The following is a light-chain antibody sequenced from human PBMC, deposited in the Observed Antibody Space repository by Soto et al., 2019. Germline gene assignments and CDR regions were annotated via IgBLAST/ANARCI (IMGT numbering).Light chain of an antibody. V-gene: IGLV2-14*03. CDR2: DVN. J-gene: IGLJ2*01. Sequence: QSALTQPASVSGSPGQSITISCAGTSSDVGGYNYVSWYQQHPGKVPRLIISDVNKRPSGVSDRFSGSKSGNTASPTISGLQAEDEADYYCASFTRSVTVVFGGGTKSPS. CDR3: ASFTRSVTVV. CDR1: SSDVGGYNY.